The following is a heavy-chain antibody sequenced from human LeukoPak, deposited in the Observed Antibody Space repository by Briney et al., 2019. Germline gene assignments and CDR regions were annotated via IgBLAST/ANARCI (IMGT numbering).Heavy chain of an antibody. Sequence: SETLSLTCAVYGGSFSGYYWSWIRQPPGKGLEWIGEINHSGSTNYNPSLKSRVTISVDTSENQFSLKLRSVTAADTAVYYCARLSYGGTDYWGQGTLVTVSS. J-gene: IGHJ4*02. V-gene: IGHV4-34*01. CDR2: INHSGST. CDR1: GGSFSGYY. D-gene: IGHD4-17*01. CDR3: ARLSYGGTDY.